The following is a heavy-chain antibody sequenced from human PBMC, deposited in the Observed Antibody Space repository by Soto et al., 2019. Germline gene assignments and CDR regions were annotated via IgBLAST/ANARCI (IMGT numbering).Heavy chain of an antibody. CDR3: AEGGGRGGIITTVVDY. CDR1: GFTFSSYA. J-gene: IGHJ4*02. CDR2: ISGSGDNT. V-gene: IGHV3-23*01. D-gene: IGHD1-26*01. Sequence: EVQLLESGGGLVQPGGSLRLSCAASGFTFSSYAMNWVRQAPGKGLEWVSGISGSGDNTYYADSVKGRFTISRDNSKKMLEEQMCSRSAEDMVVYYCAEGGGRGGIITTVVDYCGQGPLVTVS.